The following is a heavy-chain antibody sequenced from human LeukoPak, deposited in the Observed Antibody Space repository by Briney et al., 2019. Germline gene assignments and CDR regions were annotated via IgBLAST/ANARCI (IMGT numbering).Heavy chain of an antibody. J-gene: IGHJ3*02. CDR1: DGSISGYY. CDR2: IYTSGST. CDR3: ARGPQDYGGHSDYNDGFDI. V-gene: IGHV4-4*07. D-gene: IGHD4-23*01. Sequence: SETLSLTCTVSDGSISGYYWSWIRQPAGKGLEWIGRIYTSGSTNYNPSLKSRVTISVDTSKNHFSLKLSSVTAADTAVYYCARGPQDYGGHSDYNDGFDIWGQGTMVTVSS.